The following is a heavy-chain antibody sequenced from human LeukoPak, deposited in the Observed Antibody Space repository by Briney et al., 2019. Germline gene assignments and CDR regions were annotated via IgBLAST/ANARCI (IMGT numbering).Heavy chain of an antibody. CDR2: ISSSGSTI. J-gene: IGHJ6*03. Sequence: TGGSLRLSCAASGFTFSDYYMSWIRQAPGKGLEWVSYISSSGSTIYYADSVKGRFTISRDNAKNSLYLQMNSLRAEDTAVYYCARGGIAAVYYYMDVWGKGTTVTVSS. CDR1: GFTFSDYY. D-gene: IGHD6-13*01. CDR3: ARGGIAAVYYYMDV. V-gene: IGHV3-11*04.